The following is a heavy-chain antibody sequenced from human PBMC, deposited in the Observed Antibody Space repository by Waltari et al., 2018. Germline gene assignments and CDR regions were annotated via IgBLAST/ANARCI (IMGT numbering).Heavy chain of an antibody. D-gene: IGHD5-18*01. J-gene: IGHJ4*02. V-gene: IGHV3-7*01. Sequence: EVQLVESGGGLVQPGGSLRLSCAASGFTFSSDWMSWVRQAPGKGLEWVANIKQDGSEKYYVDSVKGRFTISRDNAKNSLYLQMNSLRAEDTAVYYCARDRGYSLYYFDYWGQGTLVTVSS. CDR2: IKQDGSEK. CDR1: GFTFSSDW. CDR3: ARDRGYSLYYFDY.